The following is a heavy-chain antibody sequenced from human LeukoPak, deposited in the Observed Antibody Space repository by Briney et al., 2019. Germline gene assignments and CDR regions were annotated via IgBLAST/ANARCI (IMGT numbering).Heavy chain of an antibody. CDR1: GGSISSGGYY. D-gene: IGHD1-1*01. V-gene: IGHV4-31*03. CDR2: IYYSGST. CDR3: ARDGRWNDGKAVDY. J-gene: IGHJ4*02. Sequence: SQTLSLTCTVTGGSISSGGYYWSWIRQHPGKGLEWIGYIYYSGSTYYSPSLKSRVTISVDTSKNQFSLKLSSVTAADTAMYYCARDGRWNDGKAVDYWGQGTPVTVSS.